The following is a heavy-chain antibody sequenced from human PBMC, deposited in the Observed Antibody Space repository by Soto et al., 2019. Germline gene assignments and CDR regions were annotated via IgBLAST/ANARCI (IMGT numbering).Heavy chain of an antibody. CDR1: GYTFTSYD. J-gene: IGHJ4*02. CDR3: ARDIGSSLSSSDDY. V-gene: IGHV1-8*01. Sequence: QVQLVQSGAVVKKPGASVKVSCKASGYTFTSYDINWVRQATGQGHEWMGWMNPNSGNTGYAQKFQGRVTMTRNTSISTAYMELSSLRSEDTAVYYCARDIGSSLSSSDDYWGQGTLVTVSS. D-gene: IGHD6-13*01. CDR2: MNPNSGNT.